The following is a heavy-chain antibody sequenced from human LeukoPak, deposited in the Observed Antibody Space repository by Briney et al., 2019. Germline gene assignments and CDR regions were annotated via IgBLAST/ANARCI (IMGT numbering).Heavy chain of an antibody. CDR3: ASTSHYVDIAATIPYGIYYFDY. Sequence: ASVKVSCKVSGYTLTELSMHWVRQAPGKGLEWMGGFDPEDGETIYAQKLQGRVTMTTDTSTSTAYMELRSLRSDDTAVYYCASTSHYVDIAATIPYGIYYFDYWGQGTLVTVSS. J-gene: IGHJ4*02. CDR1: GYTLTELS. CDR2: FDPEDGET. D-gene: IGHD5-12*01. V-gene: IGHV1-24*01.